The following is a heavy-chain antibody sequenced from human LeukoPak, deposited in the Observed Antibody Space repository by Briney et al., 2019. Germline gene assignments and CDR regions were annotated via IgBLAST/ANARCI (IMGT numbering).Heavy chain of an antibody. J-gene: IGHJ4*02. V-gene: IGHV3-21*01. Sequence: GGSLRLSCAASGFTFSSYSMNWVRQAPGKGLEWVSSISSSSSYICYADSVKGRFTISRDNAKNSLFLQMNSLRDEDTAVYYCARAYGANSDYWGQGTLVTVSS. CDR1: GFTFSSYS. CDR2: ISSSSSYI. CDR3: ARAYGANSDY. D-gene: IGHD4/OR15-4a*01.